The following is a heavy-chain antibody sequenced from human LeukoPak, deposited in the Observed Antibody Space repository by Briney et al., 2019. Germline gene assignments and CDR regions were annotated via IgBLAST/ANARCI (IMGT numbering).Heavy chain of an antibody. D-gene: IGHD2-15*01. CDR3: ARVAEVAAYFDY. CDR2: ISSSGSTI. Sequence: GGSLRLSCAASGFTFSSYEMNWVRQAPGKGLEWVSYISSSGSTIYYADSVKGRFTISRDNAKNSLYLQMNSLRAEDTAVYYCARVAEVAAYFDYWGQGTLATVSS. CDR1: GFTFSSYE. J-gene: IGHJ4*02. V-gene: IGHV3-48*03.